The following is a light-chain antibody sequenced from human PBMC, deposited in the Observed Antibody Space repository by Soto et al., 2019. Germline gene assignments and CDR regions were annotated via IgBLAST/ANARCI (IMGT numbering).Light chain of an antibody. J-gene: IGKJ5*01. CDR1: QSVSSY. Sequence: EIVLTQSPATLSLFPGERATLSFRASQSVSSYLAWYQQKPGQAPRLLLYDESNRATGIPARFSGSGSGTDFTLTISSLEPEDFAVYYCQQRSNWIIFGQGTRLE. CDR2: DES. CDR3: QQRSNWII. V-gene: IGKV3-11*01.